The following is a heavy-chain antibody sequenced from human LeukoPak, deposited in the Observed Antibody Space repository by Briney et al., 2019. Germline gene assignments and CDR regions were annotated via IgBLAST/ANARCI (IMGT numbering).Heavy chain of an antibody. CDR1: GFTFSSYE. CDR2: ISSSGSTI. Sequence: PGGSLRLSCAASGFTFSSYEMNWVRQAPGKGLEWVSYISSSGSTIYYADSVKGRFTISRDNAKNSLYLQMNSLRAEDTAVYYCARFWRTTAETLVDYWGQGTLVTVSS. V-gene: IGHV3-48*03. D-gene: IGHD3-3*01. CDR3: ARFWRTTAETLVDY. J-gene: IGHJ4*02.